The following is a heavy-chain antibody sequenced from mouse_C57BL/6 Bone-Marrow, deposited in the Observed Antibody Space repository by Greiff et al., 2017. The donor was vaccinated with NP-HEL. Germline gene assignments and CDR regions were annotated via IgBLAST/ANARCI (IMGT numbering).Heavy chain of an antibody. CDR2: ISSGGSYT. D-gene: IGHD4-1*01. CDR3: ARLGCRYFDV. V-gene: IGHV5-6*01. Sequence: EVQLVESGGDLVKPGGSLKLSCAASGFTFSSYGMSWVRQTPDKRLEWVATISSGGSYTYYPDSVKGRFPISRDNAKNTLYLQMSSLKSEDTAMYYCARLGCRYFDVWGTGTTVTVSS. CDR1: GFTFSSYG. J-gene: IGHJ1*03.